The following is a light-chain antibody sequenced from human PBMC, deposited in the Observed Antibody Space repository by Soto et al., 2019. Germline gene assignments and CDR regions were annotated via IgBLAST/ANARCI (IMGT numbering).Light chain of an antibody. CDR3: QQYNTYPRT. J-gene: IGKJ4*01. CDR1: PSISSW. CDR2: KAS. V-gene: IGKV1-5*03. Sequence: DIQMTQSPSTLSASVGDRVTITCRASPSISSWLAWYQQKPGKAPKLLIYKASSLESGVPSRFSVSGSGTEFTLTISSLQPDDVATYYCQQYNTYPRTFGGGTRVEIE.